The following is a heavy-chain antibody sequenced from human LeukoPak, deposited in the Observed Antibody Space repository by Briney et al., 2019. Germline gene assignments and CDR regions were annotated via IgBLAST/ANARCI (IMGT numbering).Heavy chain of an antibody. Sequence: SETLSLTCAVYGGSFSGYYWSWIRQPPGKGLVWIGEINHSGSTNYNPSLKSRVTISVDTSKNQFSLKLSSVTAADTAVYYCARGREYCSGGSCYRYYYYYMDVWGKGTTVTVSS. J-gene: IGHJ6*03. CDR1: GGSFSGYY. CDR2: INHSGST. CDR3: ARGREYCSGGSCYRYYYYYMDV. D-gene: IGHD2-15*01. V-gene: IGHV4-34*01.